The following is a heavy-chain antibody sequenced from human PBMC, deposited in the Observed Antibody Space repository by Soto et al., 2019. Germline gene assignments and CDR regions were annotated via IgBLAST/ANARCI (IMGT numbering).Heavy chain of an antibody. CDR2: ISSSSSYI. CDR3: ARDQKPHYYDSSGPDY. J-gene: IGHJ4*02. D-gene: IGHD3-22*01. V-gene: IGHV3-21*01. Sequence: EVQLVESGGGLVKPGGSLRLSCAASGFTFSSYSMNWVRQAPGKGLEWVSSISSSSSYIYYADSVKGRFTISRDNAKNSLYLQMNSLRAEDTAVYYCARDQKPHYYDSSGPDYWGQGTLVTVSS. CDR1: GFTFSSYS.